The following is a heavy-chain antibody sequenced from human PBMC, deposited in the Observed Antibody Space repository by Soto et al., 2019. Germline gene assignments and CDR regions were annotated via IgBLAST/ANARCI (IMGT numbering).Heavy chain of an antibody. CDR1: GYAFTNYA. D-gene: IGHD3-3*01. CDR2: MNPNTGGT. V-gene: IGHV1-8*01. CDR3: ASEWPDVFDI. Sequence: QGQLVQSGAEVKKPGASVKVSCTASGYAFTNYAIIWVRQAPGQGLEWMGWMNPNTGGTGYARQFQGRLTMTRNISMRTVYMELNSLRSDDSAVYYCASEWPDVFDIWGQGTTVIVSS. J-gene: IGHJ3*02.